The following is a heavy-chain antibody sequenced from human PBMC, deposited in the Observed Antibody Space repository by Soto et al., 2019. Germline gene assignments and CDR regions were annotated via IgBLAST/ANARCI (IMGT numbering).Heavy chain of an antibody. CDR3: VRPLPSGRNYGLDV. CDR1: GLPVSNAY. J-gene: IGHJ6*02. Sequence: GGSLRLSCAASGLPVSNAYMAWVRQAPGMGLEWVSVIYDHGTTSYADSLKGRFTISRDTSTNTLSLQMDSLRAEDTAVYYCVRPLPSGRNYGLDVWGQGATVTVSS. V-gene: IGHV3-53*01. D-gene: IGHD3-10*01. CDR2: IYDHGTT.